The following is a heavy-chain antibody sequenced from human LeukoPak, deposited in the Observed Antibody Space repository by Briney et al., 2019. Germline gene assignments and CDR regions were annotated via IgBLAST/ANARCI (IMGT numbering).Heavy chain of an antibody. V-gene: IGHV1-18*01. CDR3: ARDRAVVVAATDY. Sequence: GASVKVSCKASGYTFTTYGICWVRQAPGQGLEWMGWISPYNGNTNYAQKLQGRVTMTTDTSTSTAYMELRSLRSDDTAVYYCARDRAVVVAATDYWGQGTLVTVSS. J-gene: IGHJ4*02. D-gene: IGHD2-15*01. CDR1: GYTFTTYG. CDR2: ISPYNGNT.